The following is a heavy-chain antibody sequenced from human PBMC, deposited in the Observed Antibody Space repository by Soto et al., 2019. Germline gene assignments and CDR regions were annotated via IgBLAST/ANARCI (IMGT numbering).Heavy chain of an antibody. J-gene: IGHJ6*02. D-gene: IGHD3-3*01. CDR3: ARLYDFWSGLGPDYYYGMDV. V-gene: IGHV4-39*01. Sequence: SETLSLTCTVSGGSISSSSYYWGWIRQPPGKGLEWIGSIYYSGSTYYNPSLKSRVTISVDTSKNQFSLKLSSVTAADTAVYYCARLYDFWSGLGPDYYYGMDVWGQGTTVS. CDR2: IYYSGST. CDR1: GGSISSSSYY.